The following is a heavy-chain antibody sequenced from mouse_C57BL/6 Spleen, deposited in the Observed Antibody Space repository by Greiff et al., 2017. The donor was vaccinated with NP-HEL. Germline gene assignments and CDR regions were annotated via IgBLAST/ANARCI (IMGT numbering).Heavy chain of an antibody. J-gene: IGHJ1*03. CDR1: GYSITSGYD. Sequence: VQLKQSGPGMVKPSQSLSLTCTVTGYSITSGYDWHWIRHFPGNKLEWMGYISYSGSTNYNPSLKSRISITHDTSKNHFFLKLNSVTTEDTATYYCANTNWGYFDVWGTGTTVTVSS. V-gene: IGHV3-1*01. CDR3: ANTNWGYFDV. D-gene: IGHD5-1-1*01. CDR2: ISYSGST.